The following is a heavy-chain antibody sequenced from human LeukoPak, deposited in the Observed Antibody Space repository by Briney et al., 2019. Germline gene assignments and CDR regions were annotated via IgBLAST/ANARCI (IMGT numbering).Heavy chain of an antibody. CDR2: IYYSGST. CDR3: AKANYYDSSGPYFDY. D-gene: IGHD3-22*01. V-gene: IGHV4-39*07. CDR1: GGSISSSSYY. J-gene: IGHJ4*02. Sequence: SETLSLTCTVSGGSISSSSYYWGWIRQPPGKGLEWIGSIYYSGSTYYNPSLKSRVTISVDTSKNQFSLKLSSVTAADTAVYYCAKANYYDSSGPYFDYWGQGTLVTVSS.